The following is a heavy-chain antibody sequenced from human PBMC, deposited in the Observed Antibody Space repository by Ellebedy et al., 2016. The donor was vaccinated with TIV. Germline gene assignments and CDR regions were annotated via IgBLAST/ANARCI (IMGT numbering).Heavy chain of an antibody. D-gene: IGHD6-19*01. CDR1: GYSFTDYF. J-gene: IGHJ4*02. CDR2: INPNSGGT. Sequence: AASVKVSCKASGYSFTDYFIHWVRQAPGQGLEWMGWINPNSGGTDSAQNFQGRVTMTTDTSTSTAYMELRSLRSDDTAVYYCARGGGRVAADFWGQGTLVTVSS. CDR3: ARGGGRVAADF. V-gene: IGHV1-2*02.